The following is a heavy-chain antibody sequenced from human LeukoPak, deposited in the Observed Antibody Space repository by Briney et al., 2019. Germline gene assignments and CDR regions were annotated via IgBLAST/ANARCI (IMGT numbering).Heavy chain of an antibody. Sequence: SQTLSLTCTVSGGSISSGGYYWSWIRQHPGKGLEWIGYIYYSGSTYYNPSLKSRVTISVDTSKNQFSLKLSSVTAADTAIYYCARHQYQLSALDYWGQGTLVTVSS. CDR3: ARHQYQLSALDY. D-gene: IGHD2-2*01. CDR1: GGSISSGGYY. J-gene: IGHJ4*02. CDR2: IYYSGST. V-gene: IGHV4-31*03.